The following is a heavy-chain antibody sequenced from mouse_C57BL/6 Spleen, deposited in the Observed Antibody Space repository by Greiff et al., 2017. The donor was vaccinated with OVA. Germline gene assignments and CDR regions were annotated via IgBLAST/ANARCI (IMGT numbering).Heavy chain of an antibody. J-gene: IGHJ2*01. CDR3: ARKALPTDYYFDY. CDR2: IYPGDGDT. Sequence: VQLQQSGPELVKPGASVKISCKASGYAFSSSWMNWVKQRPGKGLEWIGRIYPGDGDTNYNGKFKGKATLTADKSSSTAYMQLSSLTSEDSAVYFCARKALPTDYYFDYWGQGTTLTVSS. D-gene: IGHD5-5*01. CDR1: GYAFSSSW. V-gene: IGHV1-82*01.